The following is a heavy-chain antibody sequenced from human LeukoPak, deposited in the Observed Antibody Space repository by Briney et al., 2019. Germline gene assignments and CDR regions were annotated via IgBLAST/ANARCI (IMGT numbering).Heavy chain of an antibody. CDR3: ARETPRRGETRDGYR. CDR2: IKEDGSET. CDR1: GFTFRNYW. D-gene: IGHD5-24*01. J-gene: IGHJ4*02. Sequence: GGSLRLSCAASGFTFRNYWMNWVRQAPGKGLECLANIKEDGSETYYADSVVGRFTISRDNAKNSLYLQMNSLRAEDTAAYYCARETPRRGETRDGYRWGQGTLVTVSS. V-gene: IGHV3-7*01.